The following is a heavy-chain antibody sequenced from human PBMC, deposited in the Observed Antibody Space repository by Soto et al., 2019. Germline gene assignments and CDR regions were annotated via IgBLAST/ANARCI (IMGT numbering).Heavy chain of an antibody. CDR1: GGSITNYY. CDR3: ARHGFGSLHGRVDV. V-gene: IGHV4-59*08. Sequence: QVQLQESGPGLVKPSETLSLTCTVSGGSITNYYCSWFRQPPGKGLEWSGYIPYNAYSAYNLSLKGRVTMSMDTSKTPSSLMLGPVTATDTAGYYCARHGFGSLHGRVDVWGQGTTVIVSS. CDR2: IPYNAYS. J-gene: IGHJ6*02. D-gene: IGHD3-10*01.